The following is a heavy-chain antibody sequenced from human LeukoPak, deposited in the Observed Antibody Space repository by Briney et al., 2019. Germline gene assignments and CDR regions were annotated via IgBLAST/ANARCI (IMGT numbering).Heavy chain of an antibody. V-gene: IGHV3-9*01. CDR1: GFTFDDYA. Sequence: GGSLRLSCAASGFTFDDYAMHWVRHAPGKGLEWVSGISWNSGSIGYADSVKGRFTISRDNAKNSLYLQMNSLRAEDTALYYCAKDMSLSYYDSSGYPSYYFDYWGQGTLVTVSS. CDR3: AKDMSLSYYDSSGYPSYYFDY. J-gene: IGHJ4*02. D-gene: IGHD3-22*01. CDR2: ISWNSGSI.